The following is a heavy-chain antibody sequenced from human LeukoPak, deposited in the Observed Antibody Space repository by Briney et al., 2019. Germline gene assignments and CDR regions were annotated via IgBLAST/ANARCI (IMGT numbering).Heavy chain of an antibody. D-gene: IGHD3-22*01. CDR3: AKGGWLEKN. J-gene: IGHJ1*01. V-gene: IGHV3-9*01. CDR2: ISWNSGSI. CDR1: GFTFDDYA. Sequence: HTGGSLRLSCAASGFTFDDYAMHWVRQAPGKGLEWVSGISWNSGSIGYADSVKGRFTISRDNAKNSLYLQMNSLRAEDTAVYYCAKGGWLEKNWGQGTLVTVSS.